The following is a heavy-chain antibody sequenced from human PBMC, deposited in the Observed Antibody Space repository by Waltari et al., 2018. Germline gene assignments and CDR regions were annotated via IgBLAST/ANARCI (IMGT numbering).Heavy chain of an antibody. D-gene: IGHD3-22*01. J-gene: IGHJ5*02. CDR3: ARGGWSITMIVVDA. CDR2: ISSNGGST. V-gene: IGHV3-64*01. CDR1: GFTFSSYA. Sequence: EVQLVESGGGLVQPGGSLRLSCAASGFTFSSYAMHWVRQAPGKGLEYVSAISSNGGSTYYANSVKGRFTISRDNSKNTLYLQMGSLRAEDMAVYYCARGGWSITMIVVDAWGQGTLVTVSS.